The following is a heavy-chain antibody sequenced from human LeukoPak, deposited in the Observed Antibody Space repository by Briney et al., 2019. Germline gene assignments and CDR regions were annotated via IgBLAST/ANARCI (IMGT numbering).Heavy chain of an antibody. D-gene: IGHD3-22*01. CDR1: GFTFSRSW. CDR2: INGDGTST. CDR3: ATGGFYYDSAQIDY. J-gene: IGHJ4*02. Sequence: PGGSLRLSCTVSGFTFSRSWMRWVRQAPGKGLVWVSHINGDGTSTNYADSVKGRFTISRDNSKNTLYLQMNSLRAEDTAVYYCATGGFYYDSAQIDYWGQGTLVTVSS. V-gene: IGHV3-74*01.